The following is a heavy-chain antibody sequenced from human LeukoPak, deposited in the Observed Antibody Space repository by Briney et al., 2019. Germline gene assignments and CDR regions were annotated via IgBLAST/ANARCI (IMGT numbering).Heavy chain of an antibody. J-gene: IGHJ4*02. CDR2: INPNSGGT. Sequence: ASVKVSCKASGYTFTGYYMHWVRQAPGQGLEWMGWINPNSGGTNYAQKFQGRVTMTRNTSISTAYMELSRLRSDDTAVYYCAKVGPMRGAAAGLGWGQGTLVTVSS. CDR1: GYTFTGYY. CDR3: AKVGPMRGAAAGLG. V-gene: IGHV1-2*02. D-gene: IGHD6-13*01.